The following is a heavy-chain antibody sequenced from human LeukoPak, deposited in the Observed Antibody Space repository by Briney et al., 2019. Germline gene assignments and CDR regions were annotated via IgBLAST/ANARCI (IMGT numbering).Heavy chain of an antibody. Sequence: PGRSLRLSCAASRFTFSSYAMHWVRQAPGKGLEWVSGINWNGGSTGYADSVKGRFTISRDNAKKSLYLQMNSLRAEDTALYYCARVVLSRGERDYWGQGTLVTVSS. D-gene: IGHD5-24*01. J-gene: IGHJ4*02. CDR1: RFTFSSYA. V-gene: IGHV3-20*04. CDR2: INWNGGST. CDR3: ARVVLSRGERDY.